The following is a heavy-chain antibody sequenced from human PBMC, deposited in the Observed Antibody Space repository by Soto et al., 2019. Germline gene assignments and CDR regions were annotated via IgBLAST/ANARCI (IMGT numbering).Heavy chain of an antibody. CDR1: GFTFSSYG. Sequence: GGSLRLSCAASGFTFSSYGMHWVRQAPGKGLEWVAVISYDGSNKYYADSVKGRFTISRDNSKNTLYLQMNSLRAEDTAVYYCAKVRSGWYLDAFDIWGQGTMVTVSS. D-gene: IGHD6-19*01. J-gene: IGHJ3*02. V-gene: IGHV3-30*18. CDR2: ISYDGSNK. CDR3: AKVRSGWYLDAFDI.